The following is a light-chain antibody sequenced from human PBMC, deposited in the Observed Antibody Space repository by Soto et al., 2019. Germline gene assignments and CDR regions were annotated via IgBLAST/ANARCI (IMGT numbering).Light chain of an antibody. CDR1: QAILTY. CDR3: QQTFSPDVP. V-gene: IGKV1-39*01. J-gene: IGKJ4*01. Sequence: DIHLTQSPSSLSAAVGDRVTITCRASQAILTYLNWLQQKAGKAPEVLIYDASGLRSGVPSRFTGRGSASDFTLPLTSLQRDDAGTYFCQQTFSPDVPFVGGTKV. CDR2: DAS.